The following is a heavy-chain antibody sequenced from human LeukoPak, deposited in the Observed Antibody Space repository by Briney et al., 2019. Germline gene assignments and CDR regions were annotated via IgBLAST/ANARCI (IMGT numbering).Heavy chain of an antibody. D-gene: IGHD3-10*01. J-gene: IGHJ4*02. Sequence: SETLSLTCAVYGGSFSGYYWSWIRQPPGKGLEWIGEINHSGSTNYNPSLKSRVTISVDTSKNQFSLKLSSVTAADTAVYYCARHGRGVRGSDYWGQGTLVTVSS. CDR2: INHSGST. CDR3: ARHGRGVRGSDY. V-gene: IGHV4-34*01. CDR1: GGSFSGYY.